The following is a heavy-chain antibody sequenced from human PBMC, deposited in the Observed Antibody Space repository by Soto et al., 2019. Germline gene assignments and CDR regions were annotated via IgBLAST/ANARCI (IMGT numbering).Heavy chain of an antibody. V-gene: IGHV3-23*01. CDR2: ISGSGGST. CDR1: GFTFSSYA. J-gene: IGHJ4*02. CDR3: AKARAQYYDFWSGYPVDD. Sequence: GSLRLSCAASGFTFSSYAMSWVRQAPGKGLEWVSAISGSGGSTYYADSVKGRFTISRDNSKNTLYLQMNSLRAEDTAVYYCAKARAQYYDFWSGYPVDDWGQGTLVTVAS. D-gene: IGHD3-3*01.